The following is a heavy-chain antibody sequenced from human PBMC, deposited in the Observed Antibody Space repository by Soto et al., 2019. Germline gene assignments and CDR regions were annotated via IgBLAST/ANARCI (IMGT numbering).Heavy chain of an antibody. V-gene: IGHV3-30*18. CDR3: AKDDGSGSYFDY. D-gene: IGHD3-10*01. CDR2: ISYDGSNK. J-gene: IGHJ4*02. CDR1: GFTFSSYG. Sequence: QVQLVESGGGVVQPGRSLRLSCAASGFTFSSYGMHWVRQAPGKGLEWVAVISYDGSNKYYADSVKGRFTISRDNSKNTLYLQMNSLRGEDTAVYYCAKDDGSGSYFDYWGQGTLVTVSS.